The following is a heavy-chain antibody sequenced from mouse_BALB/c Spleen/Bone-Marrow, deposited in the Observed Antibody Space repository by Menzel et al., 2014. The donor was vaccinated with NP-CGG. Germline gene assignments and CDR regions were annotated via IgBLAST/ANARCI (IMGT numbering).Heavy chain of an antibody. CDR1: GYTFSSYW. CDR2: ILPGSGGT. V-gene: IGHV1-9*01. Sequence: VQLVESGAELMKPGASVKISCKATGYTFSSYWIDRVKQRPGHGLEWIGEILPGSGGTNYNEKFKGKATFTADTSSNTAYMQLNSLTSEDSAVYYCARSMDYWGQGTSVTVSS. CDR3: ARSMDY. J-gene: IGHJ4*01.